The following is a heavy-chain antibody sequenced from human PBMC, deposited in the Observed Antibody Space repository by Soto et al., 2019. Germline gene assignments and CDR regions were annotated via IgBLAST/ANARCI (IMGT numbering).Heavy chain of an antibody. D-gene: IGHD3-10*01. CDR3: ARDESLDV. V-gene: IGHV1-46*01. CDR1: GYTFTSYS. CDR2: INPSGGST. Sequence: GASEKVSCKAAGYTFTSYSMHWVRQAPGQGLEWMGIINPSGGSTTYAQKFQDRVTMTRDTSTSTVYMEVNSLRSEDTAVYYCARDESLDVWGQGTTVTVS. J-gene: IGHJ6*02.